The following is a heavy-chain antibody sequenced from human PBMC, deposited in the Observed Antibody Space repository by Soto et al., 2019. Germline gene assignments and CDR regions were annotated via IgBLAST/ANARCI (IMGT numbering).Heavy chain of an antibody. J-gene: IGHJ5*02. Sequence: ASVKVSCKASGYTFTIYGIIWVRQAPGQGLEWMGWISAYNGNTNYAQKLQGRVTMTTDTSTSTAYMELRSLRSDDTAVYYCARTSRVASNWFDPWGQGTLVTVSS. CDR1: GYTFTIYG. CDR3: ARTSRVASNWFDP. D-gene: IGHD3-3*01. V-gene: IGHV1-18*01. CDR2: ISAYNGNT.